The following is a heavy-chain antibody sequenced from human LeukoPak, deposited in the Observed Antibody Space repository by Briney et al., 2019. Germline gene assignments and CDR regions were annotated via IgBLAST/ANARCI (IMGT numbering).Heavy chain of an antibody. CDR3: ATTLSSSWMPVDY. D-gene: IGHD6-13*01. CDR2: INHSGST. V-gene: IGHV4-34*01. Sequence: SETLSLTCAVYGGSFSGYYWSWIRQPPGKGLEWIGEINHSGSTNYNPSLKSRVTISVDTSKNRFSLKLSSVTAADTAVYYCATTLSSSWMPVDYWGQGTLVTVSS. J-gene: IGHJ4*02. CDR1: GGSFSGYY.